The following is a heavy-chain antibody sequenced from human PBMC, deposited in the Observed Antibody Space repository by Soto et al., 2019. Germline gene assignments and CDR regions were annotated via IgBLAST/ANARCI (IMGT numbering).Heavy chain of an antibody. V-gene: IGHV4-34*01. CDR3: GRTGLRFDY. J-gene: IGHJ4*02. CDR2: INHSGRT. Sequence: QVQLQQWGAGLLKPSETLSLTCAVHGGSFSDYYWSWIRQPPGKGLGWIGEINHSGRTNYNPSLKGRVTISVDTSKNQFSLKLSSMTAADTAVYYCGRTGLRFDYWGQGISVTVSS. CDR1: GGSFSDYY.